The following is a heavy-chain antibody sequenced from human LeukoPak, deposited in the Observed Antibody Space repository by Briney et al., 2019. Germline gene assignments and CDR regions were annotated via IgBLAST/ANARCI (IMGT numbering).Heavy chain of an antibody. CDR2: IWYDGSNK. V-gene: IGHV3-33*01. Sequence: PGRSLRLSCAASGFTFSSYGMHWVRQAPGKGLEWVAVIWYDGSNKYYADSVKGRFTISRDNSKNTLYLQMNSLRAEDTAVYYCARDAYYYDSSGCDIWGQGTMVTVSS. J-gene: IGHJ3*02. CDR3: ARDAYYYDSSGCDI. CDR1: GFTFSSYG. D-gene: IGHD3-22*01.